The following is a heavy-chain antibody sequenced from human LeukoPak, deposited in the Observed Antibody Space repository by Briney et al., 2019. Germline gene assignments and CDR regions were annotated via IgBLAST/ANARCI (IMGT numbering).Heavy chain of an antibody. J-gene: IGHJ5*02. V-gene: IGHV3-7*01. D-gene: IGHD6-19*01. Sequence: GGSLRLSCAASGFTFSSYWMSWVRQAPGKGLEWVANIKKDGSEKKYVDSVKGRFTISRDNADNLLFLQMNSLRAEDTAIYYCAREGGNGWYSGWFDPWGQGTLVTVSS. CDR3: AREGGNGWYSGWFDP. CDR2: IKKDGSEK. CDR1: GFTFSSYW.